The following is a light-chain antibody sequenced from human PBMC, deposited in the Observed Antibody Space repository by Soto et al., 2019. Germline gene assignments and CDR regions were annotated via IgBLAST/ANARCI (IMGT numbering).Light chain of an antibody. V-gene: IGLV1-51*01. CDR2: DNN. CDR3: GTWDSSLSALYV. Sequence: SVLTQPPSVSAAPGQKVTISCSGSSSNIGNNYVSWYQQLPGTAPKLLIYDNNKRPSGIPDRFSGSKPGTSATLGITGLQTGDEADYYCGTWDSSLSALYVFGTG. J-gene: IGLJ1*01. CDR1: SSNIGNNY.